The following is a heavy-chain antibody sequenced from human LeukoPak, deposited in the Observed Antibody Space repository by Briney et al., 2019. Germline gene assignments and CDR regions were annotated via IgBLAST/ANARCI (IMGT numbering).Heavy chain of an antibody. CDR3: ARLGLGVSIAAAGTHYGMDV. V-gene: IGHV5-51*01. J-gene: IGHJ6*02. D-gene: IGHD6-13*01. Sequence: GESLKISCKGSGYSFTSYWIGWVRQMPGKGLEWMEIIYPGDSDTRYSPSFQGQVTISADKSISTAYLQWSSLKASDTAMYYCARLGLGVSIAAAGTHYGMDVWGQGTTVTVSS. CDR1: GYSFTSYW. CDR2: IYPGDSDT.